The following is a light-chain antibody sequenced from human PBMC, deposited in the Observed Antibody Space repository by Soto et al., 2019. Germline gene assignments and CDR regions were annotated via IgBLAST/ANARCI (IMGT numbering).Light chain of an antibody. Sequence: DIQMTQSPSSVSASVGDRVSINCRYSQGISNWLAWYQQKPGRAPKLLIYIGSSLQSGVPSRFSGTRSGTEFSLTISSLQTEDVATYYCQQANSLPLTFGAGTKVEIK. CDR1: QGISNW. J-gene: IGKJ4*02. CDR3: QQANSLPLT. CDR2: IGS. V-gene: IGKV1-12*01.